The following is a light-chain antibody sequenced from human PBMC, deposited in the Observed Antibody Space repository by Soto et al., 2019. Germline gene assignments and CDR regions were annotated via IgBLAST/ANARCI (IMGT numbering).Light chain of an antibody. CDR3: SSYTSSSTLV. Sequence: QSELTQPAYVSGSPGQSITISCTGTSSDVGGYNYVSWYQQHPGKAPKLMIYDVSNRPSGVSNRFSGSKSGNTASLTIPGLQAEDEADYYCSSYTSSSTLVFGTGTKVTVL. CDR1: SSDVGGYNY. J-gene: IGLJ1*01. V-gene: IGLV2-14*01. CDR2: DVS.